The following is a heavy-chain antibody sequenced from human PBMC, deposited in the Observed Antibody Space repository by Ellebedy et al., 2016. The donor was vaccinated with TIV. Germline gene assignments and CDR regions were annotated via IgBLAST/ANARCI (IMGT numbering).Heavy chain of an antibody. Sequence: PGGSLRLSCSASGFTFNTYNMQWLRQAPGKGLEWVSYINSRGSPMCYADSVKGRFTISRENAKNSLYLQMNSLRAGDTAVYYCARDRGHNWFDPWGQGTLVTVSS. J-gene: IGHJ5*02. CDR1: GFTFNTYN. CDR2: INSRGSPM. V-gene: IGHV3-48*01. CDR3: ARDRGHNWFDP. D-gene: IGHD3-10*01.